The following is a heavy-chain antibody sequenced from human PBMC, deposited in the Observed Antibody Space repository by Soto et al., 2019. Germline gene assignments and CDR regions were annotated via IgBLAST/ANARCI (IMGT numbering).Heavy chain of an antibody. CDR2: ISRSSSYI. CDR1: GFTFSSYS. CDR3: ARDLHDYVSFRFDP. J-gene: IGHJ5*02. D-gene: IGHD3-16*01. Sequence: EVQLVESGGGLVKPGGSLRLSCAASGFTFSSYSMNWVRQAPGKGLEWVSSISRSSSYIYYADSVKGRFTISRDNAKNSLYLQMNSLRAEDTAVYYCARDLHDYVSFRFDPLGQGTLVTVSS. V-gene: IGHV3-21*01.